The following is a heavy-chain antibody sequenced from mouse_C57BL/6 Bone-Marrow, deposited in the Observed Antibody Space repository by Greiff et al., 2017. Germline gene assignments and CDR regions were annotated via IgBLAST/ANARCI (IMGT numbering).Heavy chain of an antibody. V-gene: IGHV1-50*01. D-gene: IGHD3-3*01. Sequence: VQLQQPGAELVKPGASVKLSCKASGYTFTSYWMQWVKQRPGQGLEWIGEIDPSDSYTNYNQKFKGKATLTVDTSSRTSYMQLSSLTSEDSAVYYCARRGDDAYWGQGTLVTVSA. J-gene: IGHJ3*01. CDR1: GYTFTSYW. CDR3: ARRGDDAY. CDR2: IDPSDSYT.